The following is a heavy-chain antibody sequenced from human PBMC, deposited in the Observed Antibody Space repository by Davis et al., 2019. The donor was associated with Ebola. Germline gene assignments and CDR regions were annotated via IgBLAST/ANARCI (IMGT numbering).Heavy chain of an antibody. CDR3: AIFGMVSHDAFDI. Sequence: GESLKISCAASGFTFSNYWMHWVRQAPGKGLEWVSYTNSDGSSATYADSVKGRFTISRDNAKNTLYLQMNSLRAEDSAVYYCAIFGMVSHDAFDIWGQGTMVTVSS. CDR2: TNSDGSSA. D-gene: IGHD3-3*01. J-gene: IGHJ3*02. CDR1: GFTFSNYW. V-gene: IGHV3-74*01.